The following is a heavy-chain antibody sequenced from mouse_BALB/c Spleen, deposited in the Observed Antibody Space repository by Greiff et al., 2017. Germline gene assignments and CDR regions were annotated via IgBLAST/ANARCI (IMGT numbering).Heavy chain of an antibody. J-gene: IGHJ4*01. Sequence: QVQLQQSGPSLVQPSQSLSITCTVSGFSLTSYGVHWVRQSPGKGLEWLGVIWRGGSTDYNAAFMSRLSITKDNSKSQVFFKMNSLQADDTAIYYCAKGGLGLPYAMDYWGQGTSVTVSS. CDR2: IWRGGST. D-gene: IGHD2-2*01. CDR1: GFSLTSYG. V-gene: IGHV2-5-1*01. CDR3: AKGGLGLPYAMDY.